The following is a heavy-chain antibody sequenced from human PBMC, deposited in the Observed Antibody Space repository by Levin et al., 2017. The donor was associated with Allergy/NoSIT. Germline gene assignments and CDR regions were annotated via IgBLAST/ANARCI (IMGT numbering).Heavy chain of an antibody. D-gene: IGHD5-24*01. J-gene: IGHJ4*02. V-gene: IGHV3-73*01. CDR2: IRSKANSYAT. CDR3: TRGRDGYNPDY. Sequence: LSLTCAASGFTFSGSAMHWVRQASGKGLEWVGRIRSKANSYATAYAASVKGRFTISRDDSKNTAYLQMNSLKTEDTAVYYCTRGRDGYNPDYWGQGTLVTVSS. CDR1: GFTFSGSA.